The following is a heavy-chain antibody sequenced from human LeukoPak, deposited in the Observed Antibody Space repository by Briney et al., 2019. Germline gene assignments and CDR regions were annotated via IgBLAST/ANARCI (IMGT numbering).Heavy chain of an antibody. CDR3: ARQFSSLDY. CDR2: ISSSGSTI. V-gene: IGHV3-48*03. J-gene: IGHJ4*02. Sequence: PGGSLRLSCAASGFTFSSYEMSWVRQAPGKGLEWVSYISSSGSTIYYADSVKGRFTISRDNAKNSLYLQMNSLRVEDTAVYYCARQFSSLDYWGQGTLVTVSS. D-gene: IGHD2/OR15-2a*01. CDR1: GFTFSSYE.